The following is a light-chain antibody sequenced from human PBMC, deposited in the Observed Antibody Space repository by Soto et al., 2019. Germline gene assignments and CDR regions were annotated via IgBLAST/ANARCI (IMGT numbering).Light chain of an antibody. V-gene: IGKV3-11*01. CDR2: DAS. Sequence: EIVLTQSPATLSLSPGERATLSCRASQSVSSYLAWYQQKPGQAPRLLIYDASNRATGIPARCSGSGSGTDFTLTISSLEPEDFAVYYCQQRSNWPLTFGGGNKVEIK. CDR3: QQRSNWPLT. CDR1: QSVSSY. J-gene: IGKJ4*01.